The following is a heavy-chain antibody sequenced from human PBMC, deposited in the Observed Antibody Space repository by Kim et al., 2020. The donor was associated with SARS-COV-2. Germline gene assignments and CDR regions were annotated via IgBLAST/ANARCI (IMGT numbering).Heavy chain of an antibody. V-gene: IGHV3-30*04. CDR3: ARETEEDGMDV. CDR2: ISYVGSNK. J-gene: IGHJ6*02. CDR1: GFTFSNYA. Sequence: GGSLRLSCAASGFTFSNYAMHWVRQAPGKGLEWVAVISYVGSNKYYADPVKGRFTISRDNSKNTLYLQMNSLRAEDTAVYYCARETEEDGMDVWGQGTKV.